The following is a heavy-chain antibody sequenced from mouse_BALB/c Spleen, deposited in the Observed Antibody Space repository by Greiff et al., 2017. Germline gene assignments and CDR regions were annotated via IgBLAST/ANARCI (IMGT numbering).Heavy chain of an antibody. D-gene: IGHD2-2*01. CDR1: GFTFSSFG. CDR2: ISSGSSTI. Sequence: EVQRVESGGGLVQPGGSRKLSCAASGFTFSSFGMHWVRQAPEKGLEWVAYISSGSSTIYYADTVKGRFTISRDNPKNTLFLQMTSLRSEDTSMYYCARYYGYDYAMDYWGQGTSVTVSS. J-gene: IGHJ4*01. CDR3: ARYYGYDYAMDY. V-gene: IGHV5-17*02.